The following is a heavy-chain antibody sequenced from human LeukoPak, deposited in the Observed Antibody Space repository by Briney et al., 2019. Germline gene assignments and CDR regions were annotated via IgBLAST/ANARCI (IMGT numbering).Heavy chain of an antibody. D-gene: IGHD2-8*02. CDR2: INPTGIST. J-gene: IGHJ4*02. CDR1: GYTFTNYY. Sequence: GASVKVSCKASGYTFTNYYMHWVRQAPEQGVEGMGLINPTGISTNYAQKFRGRVTMTRDASTTTVYMELSSLRSDDTAVYYCAREESGGYFDYWGQGTLVTVSS. CDR3: AREESGGYFDY. V-gene: IGHV1-46*01.